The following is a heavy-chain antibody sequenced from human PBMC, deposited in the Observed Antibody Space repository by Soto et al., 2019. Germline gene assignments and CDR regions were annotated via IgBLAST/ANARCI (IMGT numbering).Heavy chain of an antibody. Sequence: QVQLVQSGAGMKKPGASVKVSCNASGYSFSLYGISWVRQAPGQGLEWLGWISTYNCNTKYAQKFQDRVTFTPDTSTSTAYMEVPSLGSDATAVDYCARMIASSRDYWGQGTLVTVSS. D-gene: IGHD2-21*01. CDR3: ARMIASSRDY. V-gene: IGHV1-18*04. CDR1: GYSFSLYG. J-gene: IGHJ4*02. CDR2: ISTYNCNT.